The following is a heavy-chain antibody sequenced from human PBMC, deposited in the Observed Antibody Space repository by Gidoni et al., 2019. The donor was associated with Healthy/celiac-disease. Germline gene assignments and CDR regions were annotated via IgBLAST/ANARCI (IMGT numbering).Heavy chain of an antibody. D-gene: IGHD3-10*01. CDR1: GYTFTSYY. CDR2: INPSGGST. V-gene: IGHV1-46*01. Sequence: QVQLVQSGAEVKKPGAAVKVSCKASGYTFTSYYMHWVRQAPGQGLEWMGIINPSGGSTSYAQKFQGRVTMTRDTSTSTVYMELSSLRSEDTAVYYCARDLVKAYYYGSGSQRSFDIWGQGTMVTVSS. CDR3: ARDLVKAYYYGSGSQRSFDI. J-gene: IGHJ3*02.